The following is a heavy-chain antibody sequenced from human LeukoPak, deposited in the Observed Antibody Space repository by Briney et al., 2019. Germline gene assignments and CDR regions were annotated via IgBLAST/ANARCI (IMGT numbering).Heavy chain of an antibody. J-gene: IGHJ6*03. Sequence: SETLSLTCAVYGGSFSGYYWNWIRQPPGKGLEWIGEINHSGSTNYNPSLKSRVTISVDTSKNQFSLKLNSVTAADTAVYYCATRPTPPYYYYMDVWGKGTTVTVSS. D-gene: IGHD4-23*01. CDR1: GGSFSGYY. CDR3: ATRPTPPYYYYMDV. CDR2: INHSGST. V-gene: IGHV4-34*01.